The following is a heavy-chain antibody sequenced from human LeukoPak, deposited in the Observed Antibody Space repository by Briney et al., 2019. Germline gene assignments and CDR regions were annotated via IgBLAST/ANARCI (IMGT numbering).Heavy chain of an antibody. Sequence: PGGSLRLSCAASGFTFSSYAKSWVRQAPGKGLEWVSVISGSGGSTYSADSVKGRFTISRDNSKNTLYLQMNSLRAEDTAVYFCAKSQDGGRLFQFVYWCQGTLVTVSS. J-gene: IGHJ4*02. V-gene: IGHV3-23*01. CDR3: AKSQDGGRLFQFVY. CDR1: GFTFSSYA. CDR2: ISGSGGST. D-gene: IGHD1-26*01.